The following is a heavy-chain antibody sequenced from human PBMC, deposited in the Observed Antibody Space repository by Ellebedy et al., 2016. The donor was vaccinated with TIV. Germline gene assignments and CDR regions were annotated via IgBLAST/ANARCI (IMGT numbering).Heavy chain of an antibody. J-gene: IGHJ4*02. CDR1: GFTFSSYT. D-gene: IGHD6-19*01. CDR2: MRVSGVST. Sequence: GESLKISCAASGFTFSSYTMSWVRQAPGKGLEWIAAMRVSGVSTYYADSVKGRFTISRDNSKDTVYLQMTSLRVEDTAVYYCAKDSISSGRYSLFCDSWGQGTLITVSS. CDR3: AKDSISSGRYSLFCDS. V-gene: IGHV3-23*01.